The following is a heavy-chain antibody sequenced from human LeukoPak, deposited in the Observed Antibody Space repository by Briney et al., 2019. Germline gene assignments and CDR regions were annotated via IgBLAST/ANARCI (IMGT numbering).Heavy chain of an antibody. CDR3: ARDRNSDDTTGYLGYGLYV. D-gene: IGHD3-22*01. CDR1: GFTFSTYR. V-gene: IGHV3-21*01. Sequence: PGGSLRLSCAASGFTFSTYRMNWVRQAPGKGLEWVSSISSSSAYIYYADSVKGRFTISRDNPRNSLYLQMNSLSGDDTAVYYWARDRNSDDTTGYLGYGLYVCGEGTTVSVSS. CDR2: ISSSSAYI. J-gene: IGHJ6*04.